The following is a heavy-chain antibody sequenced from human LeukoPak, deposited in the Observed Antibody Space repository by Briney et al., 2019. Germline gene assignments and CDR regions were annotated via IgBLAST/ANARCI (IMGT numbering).Heavy chain of an antibody. Sequence: GGSLRLSCSASGFIFSSYGMHWVRQAPGKGLEWVAFIRYDGSDTHYADSVRGRFTASRDNSKNTLYLQMNRLRAEDTSVYYCAKDAGRGAMVDYWGQGTLVTVSS. D-gene: IGHD3-10*01. CDR2: IRYDGSDT. CDR1: GFIFSSYG. J-gene: IGHJ4*02. CDR3: AKDAGRGAMVDY. V-gene: IGHV3-30*02.